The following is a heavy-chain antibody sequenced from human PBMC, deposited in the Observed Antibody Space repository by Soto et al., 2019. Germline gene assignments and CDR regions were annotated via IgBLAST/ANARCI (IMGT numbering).Heavy chain of an antibody. Sequence: ASVKVSCKASGYTFTSYAMHWVRQAPGQRLEWMGGINAINGNTKYAQKFQGRVTITADTSTSTAYMELSSLRSEDTAVYYCARESEDYYGMDVWGQGTTVTVSS. CDR3: ARESEDYYGMDV. CDR1: GYTFTSYA. CDR2: INAINGNT. J-gene: IGHJ6*02. V-gene: IGHV1-3*01.